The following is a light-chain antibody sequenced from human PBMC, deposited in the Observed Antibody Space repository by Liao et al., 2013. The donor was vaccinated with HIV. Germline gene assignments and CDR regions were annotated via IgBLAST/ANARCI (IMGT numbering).Light chain of an antibody. CDR1: SLGRRS. CDR2: SDS. J-gene: IGLJ2*01. CDR3: QAWDTTSYVV. V-gene: IGLV3-21*01. Sequence: YVLTQPPSVSVAPGKTATIICEGSSLGRRSVHWYRQKPGRAPVLVIYSDSDRPSGIPARFSGSNFGNTATLTISGTQAVDEADYYCQAWDTTSYVVFGGGTKLTVL.